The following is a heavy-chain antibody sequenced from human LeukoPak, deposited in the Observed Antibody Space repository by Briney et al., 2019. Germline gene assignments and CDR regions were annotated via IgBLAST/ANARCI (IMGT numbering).Heavy chain of an antibody. CDR2: IYGGGST. Sequence: GGSLKLGCAASGLTVSSNYMSGVRQAPGKGREGVSVIYGGGSTYYADSVKGRFTISRDTFKNTVNLQMNSLRAEDTAVYYCASWPGGWYGEDSWGQGTLVTVSS. CDR1: GLTVSSNY. V-gene: IGHV3-53*01. D-gene: IGHD6-19*01. CDR3: ASWPGGWYGEDS. J-gene: IGHJ4*02.